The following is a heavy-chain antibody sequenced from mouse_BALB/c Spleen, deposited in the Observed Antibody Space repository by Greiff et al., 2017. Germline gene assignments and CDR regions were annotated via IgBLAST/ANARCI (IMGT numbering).Heavy chain of an antibody. CDR1: GYTFSSYW. J-gene: IGHJ2*01. CDR2: ILPGSGST. Sequence: QVHVKQSGAELMKPGASVKISCKATGYTFSSYWIEWVKQRPGHGLEWIGEILPGSGSTNYNEKFKGKATFTADTSSNTAYMQLSSLTSEDSAVYYCARGPVTGKAYYFDYWGQGTTLTVSS. CDR3: ARGPVTGKAYYFDY. D-gene: IGHD4-1*01. V-gene: IGHV1-9*01.